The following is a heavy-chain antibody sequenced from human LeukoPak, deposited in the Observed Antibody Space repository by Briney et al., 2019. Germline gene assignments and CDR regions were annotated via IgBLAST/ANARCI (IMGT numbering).Heavy chain of an antibody. CDR1: GFTLSTSW. CDR2: INSDGSIT. CDR3: ARALGSPLDY. V-gene: IGHV3-74*01. J-gene: IGHJ4*02. D-gene: IGHD1-26*01. Sequence: GGSLRLSCAASGFTLSTSWMHWVRQAPGKGLVWVSRINSDGSITTYADSVKGRFTISRDNAKNTLYLQMNSLRAEDTAVYYCARALGSPLDYWGQGTLVTVSS.